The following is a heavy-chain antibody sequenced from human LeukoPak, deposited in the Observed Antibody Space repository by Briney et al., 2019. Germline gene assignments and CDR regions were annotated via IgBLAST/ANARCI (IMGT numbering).Heavy chain of an antibody. D-gene: IGHD5-24*01. CDR2: INPNSGGT. V-gene: IGHV1-2*04. CDR3: ARAIEMATFTLDY. Sequence: ASVKVSCKASGYAFTGYYMHWVRQAPGQGLEWMGWINPNSGGTNYAQKFQGWVTMTRDTSISTAYMELSRLRSDDTAVYYCARAIEMATFTLDYWGQGTLVTVSS. CDR1: GYAFTGYY. J-gene: IGHJ4*02.